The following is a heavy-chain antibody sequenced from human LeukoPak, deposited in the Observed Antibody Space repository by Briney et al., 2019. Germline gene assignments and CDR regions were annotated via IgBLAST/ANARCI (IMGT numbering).Heavy chain of an antibody. CDR3: ASVATNPFYYYYYYMDV. CDR1: GGTFSSYA. Sequence: ASVKVSCKASGGTFSSYAISWVRQAPGQGLEWMGGIIPIFGTANYAQKFQGRVTITTDESTSTAYMELSSLRSEDTAVYYCASVATNPFYYYYYYMDVWGKGTTVTVSS. V-gene: IGHV1-69*05. CDR2: IIPIFGTA. J-gene: IGHJ6*03. D-gene: IGHD5-12*01.